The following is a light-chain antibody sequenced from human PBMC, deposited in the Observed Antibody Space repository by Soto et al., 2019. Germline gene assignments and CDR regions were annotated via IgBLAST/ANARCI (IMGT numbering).Light chain of an antibody. CDR1: SSEVGSFNL. J-gene: IGLJ1*01. Sequence: QSWLTQPAPVSGSPGQSITISCPGTSSEVGSFNLVSWYQQPPGKAPKLMIYEGSKRPSGVSNRFSGSKSGNTASLTISGLQAEDEADYYCCSYAGSSTYVFGTGTKVTVL. V-gene: IGLV2-23*01. CDR2: EGS. CDR3: CSYAGSSTYV.